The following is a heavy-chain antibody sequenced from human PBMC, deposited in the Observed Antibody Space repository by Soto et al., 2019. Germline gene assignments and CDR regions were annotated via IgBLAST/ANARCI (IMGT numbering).Heavy chain of an antibody. Sequence: QVHLVQSGAEVKKPGASVKVSCKGSGYTFTSYGITWVRQAPGQGLEWMGWISAHNGNTDYAQKLQGRVTVTRYTSTSTAYIELRSLRSDDTAVYYCARGRYGDYWGQGALVTVSS. CDR2: ISAHNGNT. CDR1: GYTFTSYG. CDR3: ARGRYGDY. J-gene: IGHJ4*02. V-gene: IGHV1-18*01. D-gene: IGHD1-1*01.